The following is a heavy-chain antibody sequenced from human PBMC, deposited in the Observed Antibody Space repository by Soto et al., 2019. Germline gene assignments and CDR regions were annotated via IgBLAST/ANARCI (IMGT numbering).Heavy chain of an antibody. J-gene: IGHJ5*02. CDR2: INTGNGNT. Sequence: ASVKVSCKASGYNFTTYAMLWVRQAPGQRPEWMGWINTGNGNTKYSPKFQGRVTMTRDTSTSTVYMELSSLRSEDTAVYYCAREGQQLVRNWFDPWGQGTLVTVSS. V-gene: IGHV1-3*04. D-gene: IGHD6-13*01. CDR1: GYNFTTYA. CDR3: AREGQQLVRNWFDP.